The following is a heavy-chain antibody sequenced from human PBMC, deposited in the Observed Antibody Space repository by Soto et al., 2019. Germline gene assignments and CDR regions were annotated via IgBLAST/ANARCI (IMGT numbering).Heavy chain of an antibody. J-gene: IGHJ6*02. CDR2: IYSGGST. V-gene: IGHV3-53*01. CDR3: ASLPYYDFWSGPYGMDV. Sequence: PGGSLRLSCAASGFTVSSNYMSWVRQAPGKGLEWVSVIYSGGSTYYADSVKGRLTISRDNSKNTLYLQMNSLRAEDTAVYYCASLPYYDFWSGPYGMDVWGQGTTVTVS. CDR1: GFTVSSNY. D-gene: IGHD3-3*01.